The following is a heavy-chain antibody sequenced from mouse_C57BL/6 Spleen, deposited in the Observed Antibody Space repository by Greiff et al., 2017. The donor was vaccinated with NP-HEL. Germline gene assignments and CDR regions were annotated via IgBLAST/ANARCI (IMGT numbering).Heavy chain of an antibody. Sequence: QVQLQQPGAELVKPGASVKLSCKASGYTFTSYWMQWVKQRPGQGLEWIGEIDPSDSYTNYNQKFKGKATLTVDTSSSTAYMQLSSLTSEDSAVYYCARRDHYYGSSYRYFDYWGQGTTLTVSS. V-gene: IGHV1-50*01. D-gene: IGHD1-1*01. J-gene: IGHJ2*01. CDR2: IDPSDSYT. CDR3: ARRDHYYGSSYRYFDY. CDR1: GYTFTSYW.